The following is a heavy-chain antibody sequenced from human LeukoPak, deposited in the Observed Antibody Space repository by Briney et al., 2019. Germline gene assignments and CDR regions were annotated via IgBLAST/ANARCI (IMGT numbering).Heavy chain of an antibody. J-gene: IGHJ4*02. D-gene: IGHD3-3*01. CDR3: AKGGFSVFGVVIDY. Sequence: GGSLRLSCAASGFTFDDYAMHWVREAPGKGLDWVSGISWNSGSIGYADSVKGRFTISRDNAKNSLYLQMNSLRAEDTALYYCAKGGFSVFGVVIDYWGQGTLVTVSS. V-gene: IGHV3-9*01. CDR1: GFTFDDYA. CDR2: ISWNSGSI.